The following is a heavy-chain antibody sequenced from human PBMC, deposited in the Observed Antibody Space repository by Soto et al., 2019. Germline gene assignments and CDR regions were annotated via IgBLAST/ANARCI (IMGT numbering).Heavy chain of an antibody. D-gene: IGHD1-26*01. Sequence: GESLKISCKGSGYSFTNYWVAWVRQMPEKGLEWIGTIYPGDSDTKYSSAFRGHVTISADTSVPTAYLQWRSLEATDSAIYYCARYSGSYWHYLDFWGQGALVTVSS. J-gene: IGHJ4*02. CDR2: IYPGDSDT. CDR3: ARYSGSYWHYLDF. V-gene: IGHV5-51*01. CDR1: GYSFTNYW.